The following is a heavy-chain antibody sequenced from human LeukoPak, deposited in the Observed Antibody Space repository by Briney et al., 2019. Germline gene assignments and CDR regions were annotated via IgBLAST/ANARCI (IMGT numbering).Heavy chain of an antibody. Sequence: KPGWSLRLSCAASGFTFSSYSMNWVRQAPGKGLEWVSSISSSSSYIYYADSVKGRFTISRDNAKNSLYLQMNSLRAEDTAVYYCANSKQLCYDYWGQGTLVTVSS. CDR2: ISSSSSYI. J-gene: IGHJ4*02. V-gene: IGHV3-21*01. CDR1: GFTFSSYS. CDR3: ANSKQLCYDY. D-gene: IGHD5-18*01.